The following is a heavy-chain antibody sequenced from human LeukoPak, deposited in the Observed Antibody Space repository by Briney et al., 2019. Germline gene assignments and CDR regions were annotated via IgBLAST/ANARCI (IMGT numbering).Heavy chain of an antibody. CDR2: VNPNSGGT. Sequence: ASVKVSCXASGYTFTGYYIHWVRQAPGQGLDWMGRVNPNSGGTNYAQKFQGRVTMTRDTSISTAYMELSRLRPDDTAVYYCAREFYPYYFDYWGQGTLVTVPS. CDR3: AREFYPYYFDY. CDR1: GYTFTGYY. J-gene: IGHJ4*02. V-gene: IGHV1-2*06.